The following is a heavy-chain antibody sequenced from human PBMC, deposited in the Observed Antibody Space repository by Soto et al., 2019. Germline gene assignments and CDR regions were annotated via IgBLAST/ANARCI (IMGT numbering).Heavy chain of an antibody. CDR2: ISVYNGNT. V-gene: IGHV1-18*01. D-gene: IGHD2-21*02. CDR3: ARYSGSDLSAPGTVFHY. Sequence: QVQLVQSGVEVQKPGASVKVSCKASGYTFTSYGITWVRQAPGQGLEWMGWISVYNGNTKYAQNFQDRVTMTTDTSTYTVYMELRSLQSDDTAVYFCARYSGSDLSAPGTVFHYWCQGTLVTVSS. J-gene: IGHJ4*02. CDR1: GYTFTSYG.